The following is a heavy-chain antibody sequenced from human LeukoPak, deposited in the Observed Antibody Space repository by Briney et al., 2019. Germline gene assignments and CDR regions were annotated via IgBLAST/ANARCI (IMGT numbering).Heavy chain of an antibody. Sequence: PGGSLRLSCAASGFTFSSYAMSWVRQAPGKGLEWVSAISGSGGSTYYADSVKGRFTISRDNSKNTVYLHMNSLRAEDTAVYFCAKDAQRGFDYSNSLEYWGQGTLVTVSS. J-gene: IGHJ4*02. CDR1: GFTFSSYA. CDR3: AKDAQRGFDYSNSLEY. D-gene: IGHD4-11*01. V-gene: IGHV3-23*01. CDR2: ISGSGGST.